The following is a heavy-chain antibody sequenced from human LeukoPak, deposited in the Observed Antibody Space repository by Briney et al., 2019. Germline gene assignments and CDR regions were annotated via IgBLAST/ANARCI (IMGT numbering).Heavy chain of an antibody. CDR2: ISAYNGNT. V-gene: IGHV1-18*01. Sequence: ASVKVSCKASGYTFTSYGISWVRQAPGQGLEWMGWISAYNGNTNYAQKLQGRVTMTTDTSTSTAYMELRSLRSDDTAVYYCARVYGSGSYYTYYYYMDVWGKGTTVTVSS. J-gene: IGHJ6*03. CDR3: ARVYGSGSYYTYYYYMDV. D-gene: IGHD3-10*01. CDR1: GYTFTSYG.